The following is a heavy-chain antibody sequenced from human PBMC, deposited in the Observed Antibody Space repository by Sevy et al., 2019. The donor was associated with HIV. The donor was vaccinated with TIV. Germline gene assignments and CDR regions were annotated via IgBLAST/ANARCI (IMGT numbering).Heavy chain of an antibody. V-gene: IGHV3-30-3*01. J-gene: IGHJ4*02. CDR1: GFTFSSYA. CDR2: ISYDGSNK. Sequence: GGSLRLSCAASGFTFSSYAMHWVRQAPGKGLEWVAVISYDGSNKYYADSVKGRFTISRDNSKNTLYLQMNSLRAEDTAVYYCAREPARAQSYYFDYWGQRTLVTVSS. D-gene: IGHD4-4*01. CDR3: AREPARAQSYYFDY.